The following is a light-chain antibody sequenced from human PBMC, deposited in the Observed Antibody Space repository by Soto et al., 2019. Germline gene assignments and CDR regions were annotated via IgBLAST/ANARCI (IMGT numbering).Light chain of an antibody. Sequence: EIVLTQSPGTLSLSPGERATLSCRASQSVSSYLAWYHQKPGQAPTLLIYGASSRATGIPARFSGSGSGTDFTLTTSRLEPEDFAVYYCQQYGSPPLTFGGGTKVDIK. CDR2: GAS. CDR1: QSVSSY. V-gene: IGKV3-20*01. J-gene: IGKJ4*01. CDR3: QQYGSPPLT.